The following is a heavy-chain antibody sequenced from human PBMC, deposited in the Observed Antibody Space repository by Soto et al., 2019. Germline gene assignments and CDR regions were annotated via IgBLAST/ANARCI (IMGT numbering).Heavy chain of an antibody. Sequence: GESLKISCKGSGYSFTSYWIGWVRQMPGKGLEWMGIIYPGDSDTRYSPSFQGQVTISADKSISTAYLQWSSLKASDTAMYYCASPSAAATASFDYWGQGTLVTVSS. CDR3: ASPSAAATASFDY. CDR1: GYSFTSYW. V-gene: IGHV5-51*01. J-gene: IGHJ4*02. D-gene: IGHD6-13*01. CDR2: IYPGDSDT.